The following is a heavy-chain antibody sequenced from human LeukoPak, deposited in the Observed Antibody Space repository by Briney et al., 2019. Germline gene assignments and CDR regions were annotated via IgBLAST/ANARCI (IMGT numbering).Heavy chain of an antibody. CDR2: INPSSGGT. Sequence: ASVKVSCKASGYTFTGYYIHWVRQAPGQGLEWMGWINPSSGGTNYAQKFQGRFTMTRDTSISTAYMELSRLRSDDTAVYFCARTPTATPGMHWGQGTLVIVSS. CDR1: GYTFTGYY. CDR3: ARTPTATPGMH. D-gene: IGHD1-26*01. V-gene: IGHV1-2*02. J-gene: IGHJ4*02.